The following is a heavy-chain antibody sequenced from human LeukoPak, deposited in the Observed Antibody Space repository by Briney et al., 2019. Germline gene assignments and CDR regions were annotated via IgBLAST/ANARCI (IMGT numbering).Heavy chain of an antibody. CDR3: ARDLGRAGVYYYYGMDV. CDR1: GFTVSSNY. Sequence: GGSLRLSCAASGFTVSSNYMSWVRPARGKGLEGVGVIYDGGSTYYADSVKGRFTISRDNSKNTLYLQMNNLRAEDTAVYYCARDLGRAGVYYYYGMDVWGQGTTVTVSS. CDR2: IYDGGST. J-gene: IGHJ6*02. V-gene: IGHV3-53*01. D-gene: IGHD3-10*01.